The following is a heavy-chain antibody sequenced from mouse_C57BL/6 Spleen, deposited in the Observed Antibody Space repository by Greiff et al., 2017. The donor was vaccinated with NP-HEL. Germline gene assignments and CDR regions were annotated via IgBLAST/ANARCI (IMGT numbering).Heavy chain of an antibody. J-gene: IGHJ1*03. V-gene: IGHV1-50*01. CDR1: GYTFTSYW. CDR3: ARRGEYFDV. Sequence: VKLQQSGAELVKPGASVKLSCKASGYTFTSYWMQWVKQRPGQGLEWIGEIDPSDSYTNYNQKFKGKATLTVDTSSSTAYMQLSSLTSEDSAVYYCARRGEYFDVWGTGTTVTVSS. CDR2: IDPSDSYT.